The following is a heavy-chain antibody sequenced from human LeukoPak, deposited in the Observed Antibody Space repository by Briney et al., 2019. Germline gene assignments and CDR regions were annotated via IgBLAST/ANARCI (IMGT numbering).Heavy chain of an antibody. J-gene: IGHJ4*02. CDR2: MNPNSGNT. CDR1: GYTFTSYD. CDR3: ARIRFSGSYYPLGY. D-gene: IGHD1-26*01. Sequence: ASVKVSCKASGYTFTSYDINWVRQATGQGLEWMGWMNPNSGNTGYAQKLQGRVTMTRNTSISTAYMELSSLRSEDTAVYYCARIRFSGSYYPLGYWGQGTLVTVSS. V-gene: IGHV1-8*01.